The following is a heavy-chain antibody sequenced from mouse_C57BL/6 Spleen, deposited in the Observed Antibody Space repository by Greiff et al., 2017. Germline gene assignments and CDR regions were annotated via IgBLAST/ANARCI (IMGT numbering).Heavy chain of an antibody. D-gene: IGHD1-1*01. CDR1: GYAFTNYL. J-gene: IGHJ1*03. V-gene: IGHV1-54*01. CDR2: INPGSGGT. CDR3: ARGGFSTPYLDV. Sequence: VQLQQSGAELVRPGTSVKVSCKASGYAFTNYLIEWVKQRPGQGLEWIGVINPGSGGTTHNEKFKGTATLTADKSSSTAHMQLISLTSEDSAVYFCARGGFSTPYLDVWGTGTTVTVAS.